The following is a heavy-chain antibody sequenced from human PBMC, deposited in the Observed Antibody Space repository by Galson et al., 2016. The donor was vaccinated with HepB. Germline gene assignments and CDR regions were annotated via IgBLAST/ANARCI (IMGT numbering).Heavy chain of an antibody. CDR1: GFRFSGHG. Sequence: SLRLSCAASGFRFSGHGMHWVRQAPGKGLEWVGIISYHGIDKYIADSVKGRFSISRDNSRNTLYLQMNSLRPEDTAEYYCAKGGDNWNFFDSCGQGTLVTVSS. CDR2: ISYHGIDK. J-gene: IGHJ4*02. CDR3: AKGGDNWNFFDS. D-gene: IGHD1-7*01. V-gene: IGHV3-30*18.